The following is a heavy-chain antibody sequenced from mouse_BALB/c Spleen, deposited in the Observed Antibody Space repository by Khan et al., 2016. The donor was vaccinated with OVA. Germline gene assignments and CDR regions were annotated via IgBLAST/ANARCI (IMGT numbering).Heavy chain of an antibody. Sequence: EVELVESGGGLVQPGGSRKLSCAASGFTFSSFGMHWVRQAPKKGLEWVAYMSSGSSTIYYEDKVKGRFTIAIDNAENTLFLQITRLRSEDTAMYYCAISGGHFHWYFDVWGAGTSVTVSS. V-gene: IGHV5-17*02. D-gene: IGHD3-1*01. J-gene: IGHJ1*01. CDR3: AISGGHFHWYFDV. CDR2: MSSGSSTI. CDR1: GFTFSSFG.